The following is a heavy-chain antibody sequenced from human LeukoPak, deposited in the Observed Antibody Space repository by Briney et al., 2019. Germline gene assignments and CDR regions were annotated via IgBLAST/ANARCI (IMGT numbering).Heavy chain of an antibody. D-gene: IGHD5-24*01. Sequence: GRSLRLSCAASGFTFSTYAIHWVRQAPGKGLEWISYIGIDSGNTNYADSVKGRFTISGDKAKNSLYLQMNSLRVEDTAVYYCARDYKYAFDNWGQGTLVTVSS. CDR2: IGIDSGNT. J-gene: IGHJ4*02. CDR3: ARDYKYAFDN. V-gene: IGHV3-48*01. CDR1: GFTFSTYA.